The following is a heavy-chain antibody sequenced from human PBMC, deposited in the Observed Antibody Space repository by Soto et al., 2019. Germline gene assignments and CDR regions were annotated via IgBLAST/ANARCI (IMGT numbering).Heavy chain of an antibody. CDR3: ARRDCGGDCYSWYY. D-gene: IGHD2-21*02. Sequence: LSLTCTVSDGSIDSSAYSWGWIRQPPGKGLEWIGSINYSGSTYYSPSLKSRVTISIDTSRNQFSLRLSSVTAADTAVYYCARRDCGGDCYSWYYWGQGTLVTVSS. V-gene: IGHV4-39*01. CDR2: INYSGST. J-gene: IGHJ4*02. CDR1: DGSIDSSAYS.